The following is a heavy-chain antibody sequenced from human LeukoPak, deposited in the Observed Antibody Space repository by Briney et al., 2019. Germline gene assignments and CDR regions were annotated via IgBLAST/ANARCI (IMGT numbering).Heavy chain of an antibody. CDR2: ISSSGSTI. J-gene: IGHJ4*02. D-gene: IGHD5-18*01. CDR1: GFTFSRYW. Sequence: GGSLRLSCAACGFTFSRYWMNWVRQAPGKGLEWVSYISSSGSTIYYADSVKGRFTISRDNAKNSLYLQMNSLRAEDTAVYYCAKERLRIQLWSSLSDYWGQGTLVTVSS. CDR3: AKERLRIQLWSSLSDY. V-gene: IGHV3-48*03.